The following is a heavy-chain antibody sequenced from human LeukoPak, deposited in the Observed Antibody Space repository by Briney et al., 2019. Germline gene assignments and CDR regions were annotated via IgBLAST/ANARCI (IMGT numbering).Heavy chain of an antibody. V-gene: IGHV6-1*01. CDR3: AREGVYCSGGSCYSDYYYYGMDV. J-gene: IGHJ6*02. CDR1: GDGVSSNSAA. CDR2: TYYRSKWYN. Sequence: SQTLSLTCAISGDGVSSNSAAWNWIRQSPSRGLEWLGRTYYRSKWYNDYAVSVKSRITINPDTSKNQFSLQLNSVTPEDTAVYYCAREGVYCSGGSCYSDYYYYGMDVWGQGTTVTVSS. D-gene: IGHD2-15*01.